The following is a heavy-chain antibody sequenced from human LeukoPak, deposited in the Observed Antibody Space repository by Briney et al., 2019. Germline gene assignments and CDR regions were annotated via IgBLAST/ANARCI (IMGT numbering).Heavy chain of an antibody. Sequence: SETLSLTCAVYGGSFSGYYWSWIRQPPGKGLEWIGEINHSGSTNYNPSLKSRVTISVDTSKNQLSLKLSSVTAADTAVYYCARGLTTVTTVDYWGLGTLVTVSS. CDR2: INHSGST. CDR3: ARGLTTVTTVDY. V-gene: IGHV4-34*01. CDR1: GGSFSGYY. D-gene: IGHD4-17*01. J-gene: IGHJ4*02.